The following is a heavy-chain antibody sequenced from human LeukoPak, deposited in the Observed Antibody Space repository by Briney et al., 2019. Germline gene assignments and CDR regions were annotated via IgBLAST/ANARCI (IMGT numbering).Heavy chain of an antibody. D-gene: IGHD3-9*01. Sequence: GASVKVSCKASGYTFTGYYMHWVRQAPGQGLEWIGWINPNSGGTNYAQKFQGRVTMTRDTSISTAYMELSRLRSDDTAVYYCARATYDILTGYLFDYWGQGTLVTVSS. CDR3: ARATYDILTGYLFDY. CDR2: INPNSGGT. CDR1: GYTFTGYY. V-gene: IGHV1-2*02. J-gene: IGHJ4*02.